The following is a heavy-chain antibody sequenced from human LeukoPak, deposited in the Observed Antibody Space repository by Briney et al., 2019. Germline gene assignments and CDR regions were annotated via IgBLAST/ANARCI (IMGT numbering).Heavy chain of an antibody. CDR1: GFAFSSHE. D-gene: IGHD6-13*01. CDR2: ISSSGSAI. CDR3: ARDGGTVAVAGDF. Sequence: PGGPLRLSCEASGFAFSSHEMNWVRQAPGKGLEWVSFISSSGSAIYYADIVKGRFTISRDQARNSLYLEMSSLRHEDTAVYYCARDGGTVAVAGDFWGQGTLVTVSS. J-gene: IGHJ4*02. V-gene: IGHV3-48*03.